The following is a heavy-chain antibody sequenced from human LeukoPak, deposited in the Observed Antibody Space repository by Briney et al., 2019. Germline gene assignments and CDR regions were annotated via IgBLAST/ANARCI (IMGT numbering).Heavy chain of an antibody. Sequence: GGSLRLSCAASGFTFGTYGMHWVRQAPGKGLEWVAVISNDGNNKYYADSVRGRFTISRDNSKNTLYVQMNSLRAEDTAVYYCAEEVIAAGGNLEYWGQGTLVTVSS. CDR2: ISNDGNNK. J-gene: IGHJ4*02. V-gene: IGHV3-30*18. D-gene: IGHD6-13*01. CDR1: GFTFGTYG. CDR3: AEEVIAAGGNLEY.